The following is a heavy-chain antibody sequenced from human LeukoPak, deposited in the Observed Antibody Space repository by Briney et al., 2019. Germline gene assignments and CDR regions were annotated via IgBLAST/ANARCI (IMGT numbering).Heavy chain of an antibody. CDR2: IRNDGTTT. CDR1: GFTFSTYW. V-gene: IGHV3-74*01. CDR3: VRLYKIEGADL. J-gene: IGHJ2*01. Sequence: PGGSLRLSCAASGFTFSTYWMHWVRQTPGKGLVWVSSIRNDGTTTNYADSVKGRFTISRDNAKNTLYLQMNSLRAEDTAAYYCVRLYKIEGADLWGRGTLVTVSS. D-gene: IGHD1-14*01.